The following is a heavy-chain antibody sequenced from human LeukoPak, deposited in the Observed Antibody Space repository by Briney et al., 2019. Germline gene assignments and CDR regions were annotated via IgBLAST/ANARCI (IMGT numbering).Heavy chain of an antibody. CDR1: GYTFTGYY. CDR2: INPNSGGT. D-gene: IGHD1-26*01. Sequence: ASVKVSCKASGYTFTGYYMHWVRQAPGQGLEWMGRINPNSGGTNYAQKFQGRVTMTRDTSISTAYMELSRLRSGDTAVYYCARGGDEWEPSDPFDPWGQGTLVTVSS. J-gene: IGHJ5*02. CDR3: ARGGDEWEPSDPFDP. V-gene: IGHV1-2*06.